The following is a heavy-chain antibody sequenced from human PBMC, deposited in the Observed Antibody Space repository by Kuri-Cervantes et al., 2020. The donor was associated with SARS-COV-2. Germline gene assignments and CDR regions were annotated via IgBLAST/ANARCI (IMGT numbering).Heavy chain of an antibody. J-gene: IGHJ4*02. Sequence: GGSLRLSCAASGFTFSSCGMHWVRQAPGKGLEWVAVISYDGSNKYYADSVKGRFTISRDNSKNTLYLQMNSLRAEDTAVYYCASEMENGPGDGLVVPAAIDYWGQGTLVTVSS. CDR1: GFTFSSCG. D-gene: IGHD2-2*01. CDR3: ASEMENGPGDGLVVPAAIDY. CDR2: ISYDGSNK. V-gene: IGHV3-30*03.